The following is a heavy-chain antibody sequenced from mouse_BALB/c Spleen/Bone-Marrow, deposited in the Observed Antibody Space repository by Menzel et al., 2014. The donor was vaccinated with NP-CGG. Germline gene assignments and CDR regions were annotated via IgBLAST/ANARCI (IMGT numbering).Heavy chain of an antibody. CDR2: ISTGGSYI. Sequence: EVKLVESGGGLVKPGGSLKLSCAASGFTFSYYAMSWVRQSPEKRLEWVAEISTGGSYIYYPDTVTGRSTISRDNAKSTVYLEMSSLRSEDPAMYYCARDRGDYWGQRTSVTVSS. CDR3: ARDRGDY. D-gene: IGHD3-1*01. CDR1: GFTFSYYA. J-gene: IGHJ4*01. V-gene: IGHV5-9-4*01.